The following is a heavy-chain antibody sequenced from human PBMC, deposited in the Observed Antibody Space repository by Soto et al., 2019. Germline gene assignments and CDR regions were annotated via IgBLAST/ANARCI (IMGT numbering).Heavy chain of an antibody. CDR3: ASAIAAAPITYYYYYYMDA. J-gene: IGHJ6*03. D-gene: IGHD6-13*01. CDR2: ISGSGGST. V-gene: IGHV3-23*01. CDR1: GFTFSSYA. Sequence: PGGSLRLSCAASGFTFSSYAMSWVRQAPGKGLEWVSAISGSGGSTYYADSVKGRFTISRDNSKNTLYLQMNSLRAEDTAVYYCASAIAAAPITYYYYYYMDAWGKGTTVTVSS.